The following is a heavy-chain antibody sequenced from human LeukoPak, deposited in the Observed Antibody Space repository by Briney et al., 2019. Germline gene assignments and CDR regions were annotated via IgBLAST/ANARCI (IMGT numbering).Heavy chain of an antibody. J-gene: IGHJ6*02. CDR1: GFPFSGYS. Sequence: PGGSLRLSCAASGFPFSGYSLYWVRQAPGKGLEWVSSISSSAAYIAYADSVKGRFTISRDNAKDSLYLQMNNLRAEDTAVYYCAREGKDLRLGYYNSAVDVWGQGTTVSVSS. CDR2: ISSSAAYI. V-gene: IGHV3-21*01. D-gene: IGHD2-15*01. CDR3: AREGKDLRLGYYNSAVDV.